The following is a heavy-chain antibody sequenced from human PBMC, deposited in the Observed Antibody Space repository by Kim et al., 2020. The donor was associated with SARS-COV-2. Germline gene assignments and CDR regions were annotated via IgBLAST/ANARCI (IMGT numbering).Heavy chain of an antibody. J-gene: IGHJ5*02. D-gene: IGHD3-22*01. CDR3: ARDDDSSGYYLNWFDP. Sequence: KFQGRVTITADKSTSTAYMELSSLRSEDTAVYYCARDDDSSGYYLNWFDPWGQGTLVTVSS. V-gene: IGHV1-69*04.